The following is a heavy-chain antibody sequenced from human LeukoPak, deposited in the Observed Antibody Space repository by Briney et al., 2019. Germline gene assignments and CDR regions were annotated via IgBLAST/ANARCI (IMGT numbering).Heavy chain of an antibody. CDR3: ARGAMATTPFFDY. V-gene: IGHV4-59*01. CDR1: GGSISNYY. J-gene: IGHJ4*02. CDR2: VYYTGST. D-gene: IGHD5-24*01. Sequence: PSETLSLTCPVSGGSISNYYYWNWIGQPPGNGLDWIGYVYYTGSTNFNPSLKSRVTMSLDTSRNQFSLKLTSLTAADTAVYYCARGAMATTPFFDYWGQGTLVTVSS.